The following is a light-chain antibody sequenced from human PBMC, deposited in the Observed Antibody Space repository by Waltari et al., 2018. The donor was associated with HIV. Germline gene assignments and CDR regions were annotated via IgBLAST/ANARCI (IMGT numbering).Light chain of an antibody. CDR1: PKVLHSSNNKNY. CDR3: QQHYTTPLT. V-gene: IGKV4-1*01. CDR2: WAA. Sequence: DIVMTQSPDSLAVSLGERATIHCKSSPKVLHSSNNKNYLAWYQQKPEQPPKLLIYWAAARESGVPDRFSASGSGTDFTLTISSLQAEDVAVYYCQQHYTTPLTFGGGTKVEI. J-gene: IGKJ4*01.